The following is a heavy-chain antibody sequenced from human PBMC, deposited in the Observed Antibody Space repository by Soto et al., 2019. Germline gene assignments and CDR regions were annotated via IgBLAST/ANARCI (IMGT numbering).Heavy chain of an antibody. CDR3: AEVGSRYASAMEV. D-gene: IGHD1-26*01. Sequence: PGVSLRLSCAASGLTLSGCAVNWVRQAPGKGLEWVSYIGISGFSTYYAESVRGRFTISRDNAKNSLYLQMNSLRDEDTAVYYCAEVGSRYASAMEVWGQGNKGTVAS. CDR2: IGISGFST. J-gene: IGHJ6*01. CDR1: GLTLSGCA. V-gene: IGHV3-48*02.